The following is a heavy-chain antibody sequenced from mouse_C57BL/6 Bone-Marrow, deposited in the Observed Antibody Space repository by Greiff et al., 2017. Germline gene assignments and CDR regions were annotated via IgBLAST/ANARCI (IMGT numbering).Heavy chain of an antibody. CDR1: GYTFTSYG. V-gene: IGHV1-81*01. D-gene: IGHD2-1*01. Sequence: VKLQESGAELARPGASVKLSCKASGYTFTSYGISWVKQRTGQGLEWIGEIYPRSGNTYYNEKFKGKATLTADKSSSTAYMELRSLTSEDSAVYFCARVYYGNYGDYWGQGTTLTVSS. CDR3: ARVYYGNYGDY. CDR2: IYPRSGNT. J-gene: IGHJ2*01.